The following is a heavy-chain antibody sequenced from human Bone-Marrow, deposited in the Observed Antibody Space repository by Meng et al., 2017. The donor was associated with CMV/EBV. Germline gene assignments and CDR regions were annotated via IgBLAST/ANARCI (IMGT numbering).Heavy chain of an antibody. CDR2: ISGSGSST. D-gene: IGHD1-26*01. J-gene: IGHJ4*02. CDR1: GFTVSSYA. CDR3: ARDRWELPVPFDY. Sequence: AASGFTVSSYAMSWVRQAPGKGLEWVSTISGSGSSTYYADSVKGRFTISRDNSKNTLYLQMNSLRAEDTAVYYCARDRWELPVPFDYWGQGTLVTVSS. V-gene: IGHV3-23*01.